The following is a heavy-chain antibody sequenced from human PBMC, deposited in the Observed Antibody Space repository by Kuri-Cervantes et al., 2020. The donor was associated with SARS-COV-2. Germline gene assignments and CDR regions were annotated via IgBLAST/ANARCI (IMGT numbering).Heavy chain of an antibody. V-gene: IGHV3-21*01. J-gene: IGHJ4*02. D-gene: IGHD7-27*01. Sequence: LSPTCAASGFTFSSYSMNWVRQAPGKGLEWVSSISSSSSYIYYADSVKGRFTITRDNAKNSVYLQMNSLRAEDTAVYYCARDLRMGKSLDYWGQGTQVTVSS. CDR2: ISSSSSYI. CDR3: ARDLRMGKSLDY. CDR1: GFTFSSYS.